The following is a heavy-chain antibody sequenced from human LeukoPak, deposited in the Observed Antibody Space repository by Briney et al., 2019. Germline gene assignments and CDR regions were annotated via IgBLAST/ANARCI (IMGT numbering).Heavy chain of an antibody. CDR2: ISGSGGST. CDR1: GFTFSSYA. CDR3: AKFGRTTVDYGAGFDY. J-gene: IGHJ4*02. V-gene: IGHV3-23*01. D-gene: IGHD4-17*01. Sequence: GGSLRLSCAASGFTFSSYAMSWVRQAPGKGLEWVSAISGSGGSTYYADSVKGRFTISRDNSKNTLYLQMNSLRAEDTAVYYCAKFGRTTVDYGAGFDYWGRGTLVTVSS.